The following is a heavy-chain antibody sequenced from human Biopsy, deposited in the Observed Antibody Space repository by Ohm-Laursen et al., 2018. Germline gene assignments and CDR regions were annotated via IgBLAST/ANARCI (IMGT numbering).Heavy chain of an antibody. CDR3: ARVGSGWAPFDK. J-gene: IGHJ4*02. V-gene: IGHV4-38-2*02. CDR2: IFKDGNT. Sequence: GTLSLTCPVSGYSISSDYRWGWIRQPPGKTLEWLGKIFKDGNTHYNPSLRSRLIISIDTSKNQFSLMMTSVSGADTAVYFCARVGSGWAPFDKWGPGTLVTVSS. CDR1: GYSISSDYR. D-gene: IGHD6-19*01.